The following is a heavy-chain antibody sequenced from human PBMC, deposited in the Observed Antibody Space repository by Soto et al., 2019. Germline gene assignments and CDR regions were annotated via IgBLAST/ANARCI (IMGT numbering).Heavy chain of an antibody. CDR3: ARGSYYYDISGYYHY. CDR2: IYYSGST. V-gene: IGHV4-30-4*01. CDR1: GGSISSGDYY. Sequence: QVQLQESGPGLVKPSQTLSLTCTVSGGSISSGDYYWSWISQPPGKVLEWIGYIYYSGSTYYNPSLKSRVTISVDTSKNQFSLKLSSVTAADTAVYYCARGSYYYDISGYYHYWGQEPWSPSPQ. J-gene: IGHJ4*01. D-gene: IGHD3-22*01.